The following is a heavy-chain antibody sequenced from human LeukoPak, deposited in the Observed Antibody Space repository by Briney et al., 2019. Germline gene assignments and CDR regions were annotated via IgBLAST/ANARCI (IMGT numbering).Heavy chain of an antibody. V-gene: IGHV4-30-4*01. Sequence: PSETLSLTCTVSGGSISSGDYYWSWIRQPPGKGLEWIGYIYYSGSTYYNPSLKSRVTISVDTPKNQFSLKLSSVTAADTAVYYCARGLRYFDWLLSASWFDPWGQGTLVTVSS. CDR3: ARGLRYFDWLLSASWFDP. CDR2: IYYSGST. J-gene: IGHJ5*02. CDR1: GGSISSGDYY. D-gene: IGHD3-9*01.